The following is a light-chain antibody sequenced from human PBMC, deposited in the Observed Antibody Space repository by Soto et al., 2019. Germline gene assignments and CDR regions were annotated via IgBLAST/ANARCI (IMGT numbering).Light chain of an antibody. CDR2: QAS. CDR3: QQCNTYSGRT. V-gene: IGKV1-5*03. CDR1: QSISSW. J-gene: IGKJ1*01. Sequence: DIQMTQSPSTLSASVGDRVTITCRASQSISSWLAWYQQKPGKAPKLLIYQASSLQSGVPSRFSGSGPGTEFTLTISSLQADDFATYYCQQCNTYSGRTFGQGTKVDIK.